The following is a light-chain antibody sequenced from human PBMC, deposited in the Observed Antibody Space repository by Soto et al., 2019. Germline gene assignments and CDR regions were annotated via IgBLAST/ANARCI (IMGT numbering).Light chain of an antibody. J-gene: IGKJ1*01. CDR3: QQYKDYTWT. CDR1: QSVDRY. CDR2: DAS. Sequence: DIQMTQSPSTLSASVGDRVSITCRASQSVDRYLAWYQQKPGKAPHLLIYDASSLESGVPSRFSGSGSGTEFTLTIGSLQPDDFTTFYCQQYKDYTWTFGQGTKVEV. V-gene: IGKV1-5*01.